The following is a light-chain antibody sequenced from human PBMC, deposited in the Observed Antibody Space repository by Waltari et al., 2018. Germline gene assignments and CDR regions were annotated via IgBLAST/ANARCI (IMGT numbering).Light chain of an antibody. J-gene: IGKJ2*01. CDR2: GAS. CDR1: QSISTN. V-gene: IGKV3-15*01. Sequence: IVMTQSPATLSVSPGERATLSCRASQSISTNLAWFQEKPGQPPGLLIYGASTRATGVPARFSGSGSGTYFTLVISSLRSEDFAVYYCQHYDKWLRYSFGQGTKVEIK. CDR3: QHYDKWLRYS.